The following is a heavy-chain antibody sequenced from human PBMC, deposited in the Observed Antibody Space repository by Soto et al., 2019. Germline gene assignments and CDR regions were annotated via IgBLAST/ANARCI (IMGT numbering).Heavy chain of an antibody. J-gene: IGHJ3*02. D-gene: IGHD3-22*01. CDR2: IDPSDSYT. V-gene: IGHV5-10-1*01. CDR1: GYSFTSYW. CDR3: AAYPSYYYDSSGPVPAFDI. Sequence: GESLKISCKGSGYSFTSYWISWVRQMPGKGLEWMGRIDPSDSYTNYSPSFQGHVTISADKSISTAYLQWSGLKASDTAMYYCAAYPSYYYDSSGPVPAFDIWGQGTMVTVSS.